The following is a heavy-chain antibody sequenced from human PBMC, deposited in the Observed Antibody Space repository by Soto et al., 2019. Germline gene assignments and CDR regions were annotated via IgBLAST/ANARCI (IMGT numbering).Heavy chain of an antibody. Sequence: GGSLRLSCAASGFTFSSYAMSWVRQAPGKGLEWVSAISGSGGSTYYADSVKGRFTISRDNSKNTLYLQMNSLRAEDTAVYYCAKVPGYDFWSGPYGMDVWGQGTKVTVSS. D-gene: IGHD3-3*01. CDR2: ISGSGGST. CDR3: AKVPGYDFWSGPYGMDV. CDR1: GFTFSSYA. J-gene: IGHJ6*02. V-gene: IGHV3-23*01.